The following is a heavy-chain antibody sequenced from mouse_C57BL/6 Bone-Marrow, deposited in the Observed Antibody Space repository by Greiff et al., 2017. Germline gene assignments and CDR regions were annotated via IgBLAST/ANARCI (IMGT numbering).Heavy chain of an antibody. CDR3: ASTLLWSYEMDD. V-gene: IGHV1-7*01. CDR1: GYTFTRYW. D-gene: IGHD1-1*02. J-gene: IGHJ4*01. Sequence: VQLQQSGPELVRPGASVKLSCKASGYTFTRYWMHWVKQRPGHGLEWIGYINPSRGGTNYNQKFKHKATLTADKSSSTAYMQLSSLTSEDSAVYYCASTLLWSYEMDDWGKGTSVTVSS. CDR2: INPSRGGT.